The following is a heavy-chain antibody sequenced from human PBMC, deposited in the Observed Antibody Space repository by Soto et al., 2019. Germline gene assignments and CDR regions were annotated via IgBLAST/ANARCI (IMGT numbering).Heavy chain of an antibody. J-gene: IGHJ4*02. CDR3: ARGSAMMVAVERDAPDKDYLDY. D-gene: IGHD3-22*01. CDR2: IHHSGST. CDR1: VGSVSGYY. Sequence: SQTLSLTCAVYVGSVSGYYWSWLRPPPGKGLEWIGEIHHSGSTNYNPSLKSRVTISVDTSKNQFSLKLSSVTAADTAVYYCARGSAMMVAVERDAPDKDYLDYWGQGNLVTVSS. V-gene: IGHV4-34*01.